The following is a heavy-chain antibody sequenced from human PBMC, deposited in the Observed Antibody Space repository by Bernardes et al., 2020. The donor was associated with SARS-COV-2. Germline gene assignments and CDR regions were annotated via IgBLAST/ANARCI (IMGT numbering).Heavy chain of an antibody. J-gene: IGHJ4*02. CDR1: GYTFTHYY. D-gene: IGHD3-10*01. V-gene: IGHV1-2*02. CDR2: INPSSGVT. Sequence: ATVKVSCKASGYTFTHYYIHWVRQDPGQGFEWMGWINPSSGVTKYAQKFQGGVTMTRDTSISTAYMELSSLRADDTAVFYCARGPISSIDYWGQGSLVTVSS. CDR3: ARGPISSIDY.